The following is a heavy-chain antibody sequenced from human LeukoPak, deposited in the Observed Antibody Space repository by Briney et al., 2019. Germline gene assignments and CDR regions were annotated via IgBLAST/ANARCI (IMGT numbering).Heavy chain of an antibody. CDR3: ARDGNHDYWTAQSAGDGMDV. V-gene: IGHV3-48*01. CDR2: IGSTGVTI. CDR1: GFTFSSYS. Sequence: PGGSLRLSCAASGFTFSSYSMNWVRQAPGKGLEWVSYIGSTGVTIYYADSVKGRFTISRDNAKNSLYLQMNILRADDTAVYYCARDGNHDYWTAQSAGDGMDVWGQGTTVTVSS. J-gene: IGHJ6*02. D-gene: IGHD3/OR15-3a*01.